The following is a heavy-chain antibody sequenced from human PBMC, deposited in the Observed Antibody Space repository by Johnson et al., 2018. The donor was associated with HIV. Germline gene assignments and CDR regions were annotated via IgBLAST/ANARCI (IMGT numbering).Heavy chain of an antibody. CDR1: GFTFSSYG. CDR2: IWYDGSNK. Sequence: QVQLVESGGGVVQPGRSLRLSCAASGFTFSSYGMHWVRQAPGKGLEWVAVIWYDGSNKYYADSVKGRFNISRDNSKNTVSLQLNSLRAEDKALYYCARAPQKYNWDYMMAFDIWGQGTMVTVSS. D-gene: IGHD1-7*01. V-gene: IGHV3-33*01. J-gene: IGHJ3*02. CDR3: ARAPQKYNWDYMMAFDI.